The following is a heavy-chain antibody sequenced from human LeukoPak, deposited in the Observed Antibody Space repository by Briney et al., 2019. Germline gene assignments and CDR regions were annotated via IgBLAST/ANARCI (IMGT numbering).Heavy chain of an antibody. J-gene: IGHJ4*02. D-gene: IGHD6-13*01. V-gene: IGHV1-2*02. Sequence: PEASVKVSCKASGYTFTGYYMHWVREAPGQGLEWMGWINPNSGGTNYAQKFQGRVTMTRDTSLSTAYMELSRLRSDDTAVYYCARDGSSWYRQDSYFDYWGQGTLVTVSS. CDR3: ARDGSSWYRQDSYFDY. CDR1: GYTFTGYY. CDR2: INPNSGGT.